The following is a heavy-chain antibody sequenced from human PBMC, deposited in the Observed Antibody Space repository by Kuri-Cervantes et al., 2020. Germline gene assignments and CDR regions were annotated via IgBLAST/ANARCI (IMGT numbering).Heavy chain of an antibody. D-gene: IGHD6-19*01. CDR1: GGSFSGYY. V-gene: IGHV4-34*01. CDR3: ARVGQGLDFDY. J-gene: IGHJ4*02. Sequence: SETLSLTCAVYGGSFSGYYWSWIRQPPGKGLEWIGEIYHSGSTNYNPSLKSRVTISVDKSKNQFSLKLSSVTAADTAVYYCARVGQGLDFDYWGQGTLVTVSS. CDR2: IYHSGST.